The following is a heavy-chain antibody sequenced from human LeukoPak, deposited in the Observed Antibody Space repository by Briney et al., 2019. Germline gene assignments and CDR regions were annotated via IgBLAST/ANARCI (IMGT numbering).Heavy chain of an antibody. D-gene: IGHD1-26*01. V-gene: IGHV3-11*04. J-gene: IGHJ4*02. CDR2: ISPNGGSI. CDR1: GFTFSDYY. Sequence: GGSLRLSCAASGFTFSDYYMAWIRQAAGKGMEWLSSISPNGGSIYYADSVKGRFTISRDNAKNSLYLQMTSLKAEDTAVYYCARGLFVAGSFFDSWGQGTLVTVSS. CDR3: ARGLFVAGSFFDS.